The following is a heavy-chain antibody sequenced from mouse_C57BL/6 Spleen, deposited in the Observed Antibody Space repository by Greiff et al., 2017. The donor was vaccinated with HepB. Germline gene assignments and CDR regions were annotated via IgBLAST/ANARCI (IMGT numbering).Heavy chain of an antibody. D-gene: IGHD1-1*01. CDR1: GFTFSSYA. CDR2: ISSGGDYI. CDR3: TRDRAVGYAMDY. Sequence: EVKLVESGEGLVKPGGSLKLSCAASGFTFSSYAMSWVRQTPEKRLEWVAYISSGGDYIYYADTVKGRFTISRDNARNTLYLQMSSLKSEDTAMYYCTRDRAVGYAMDYWGQGTSVTVSS. V-gene: IGHV5-9-1*02. J-gene: IGHJ4*01.